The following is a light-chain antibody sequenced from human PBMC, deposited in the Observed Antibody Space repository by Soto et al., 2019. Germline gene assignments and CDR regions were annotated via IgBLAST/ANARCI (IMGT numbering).Light chain of an antibody. Sequence: QSALTQPASVSGSPGQSITISCTGTSRDVGGYVSWYQQHPGKAPKLMIYEVSNRPSGVSNRFSCSKSGNTASLTISVLQAEDEADYYCRSYTSSNTVVFGGGTKLTVL. CDR2: EVS. V-gene: IGLV2-14*01. J-gene: IGLJ2*01. CDR1: SRDVGGY. CDR3: RSYTSSNTVV.